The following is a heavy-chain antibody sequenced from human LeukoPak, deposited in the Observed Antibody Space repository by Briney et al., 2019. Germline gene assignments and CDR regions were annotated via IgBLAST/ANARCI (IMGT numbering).Heavy chain of an antibody. CDR3: ARDPEKYYYDSSGPDAFDI. V-gene: IGHV3-21*01. CDR1: GFTFSSYS. D-gene: IGHD3-22*01. CDR2: ISSSSSYI. J-gene: IGHJ3*02. Sequence: GGSLRLSCAASGFTFSSYSMNWVRQAPGKGLEWVSSISSSSSYIYYADSVKGRFTISRDNAKNSLYLQMNSLRAEDTAVYYCARDPEKYYYDSSGPDAFDIWGQGTMVTVSS.